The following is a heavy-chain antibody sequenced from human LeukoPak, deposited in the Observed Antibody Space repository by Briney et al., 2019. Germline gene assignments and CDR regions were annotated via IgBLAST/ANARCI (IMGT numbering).Heavy chain of an antibody. CDR1: GFTVSSNY. V-gene: IGHV3-53*01. J-gene: IGHJ4*02. CDR2: IYSGSST. D-gene: IGHD6-13*01. Sequence: GGSLRLSCAASGFTVSSNYMSWVRQAPGKGLEWVLVIYSGSSTYYADSVKGRFTISRDNSKNTLYLQMNSLRAEDTAVYYCARIATAVNIFDYWGQGTLVTVSS. CDR3: ARIATAVNIFDY.